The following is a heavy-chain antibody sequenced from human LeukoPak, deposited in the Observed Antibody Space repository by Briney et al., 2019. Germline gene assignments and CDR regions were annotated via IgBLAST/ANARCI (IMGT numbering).Heavy chain of an antibody. V-gene: IGHV1-46*02. Sequence: ASVKGSWKASGYTFNSYYMHWGRQAPGQGLEWMGKINPSGGSTSYAQKFQGRVTMTRDTSTSTVYMELSSLRSEDTAVYYCARNGLTGSYKGGAFDIWGQGTMVTVSS. D-gene: IGHD3-9*01. CDR1: GYTFNSYY. CDR2: INPSGGST. CDR3: ARNGLTGSYKGGAFDI. J-gene: IGHJ3*02.